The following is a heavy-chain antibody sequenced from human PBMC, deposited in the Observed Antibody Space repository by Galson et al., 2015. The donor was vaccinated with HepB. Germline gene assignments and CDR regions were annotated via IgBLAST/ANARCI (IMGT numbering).Heavy chain of an antibody. CDR1: GFTFSSYG. V-gene: IGHV3-30*18. D-gene: IGHD1-1*01. J-gene: IGHJ4*02. CDR3: AKDRGAFYNWHDIGVFGGALDC. Sequence: SLRLSCAASGFTFSSYGMHWVRLAPGKGLEWVALLSFDGNKKYYADFVKGRFTISRDNSVDTLFLQMNSLRGEDTAVYYCAKDRGAFYNWHDIGVFGGALDCWGQGTLVTVSS. CDR2: LSFDGNKK.